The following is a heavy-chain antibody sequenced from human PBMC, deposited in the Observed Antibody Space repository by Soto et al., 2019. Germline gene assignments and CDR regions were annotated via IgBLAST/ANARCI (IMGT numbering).Heavy chain of an antibody. Sequence: GGSLRLSCAASGFTFSSYAMHWVRQAPGKGLEWVAVISYDGSNKYYADSVKGRFTISRDNSKNTLYLQMNSLRAEDTAVYYCARDLFTTGVTIFGVVPGLDYRGQGTLVTVSS. J-gene: IGHJ4*02. D-gene: IGHD3-3*01. CDR3: ARDLFTTGVTIFGVVPGLDY. CDR2: ISYDGSNK. CDR1: GFTFSSYA. V-gene: IGHV3-30-3*01.